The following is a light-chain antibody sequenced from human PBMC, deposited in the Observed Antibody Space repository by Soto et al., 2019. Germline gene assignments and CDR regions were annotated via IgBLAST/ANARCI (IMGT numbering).Light chain of an antibody. J-gene: IGKJ4*01. CDR1: QGISSY. CDR2: AAS. V-gene: IGKV1-9*01. Sequence: DIQLTQSPSFLSASVGDRVTITCPARQGISSYLAWYQQKPGKAPKLLIYAASTLQSGVPSRFSGSGSGTEFTLTISSLQPEDFATYYCQQLNSYSLTFGGGTKVEIK. CDR3: QQLNSYSLT.